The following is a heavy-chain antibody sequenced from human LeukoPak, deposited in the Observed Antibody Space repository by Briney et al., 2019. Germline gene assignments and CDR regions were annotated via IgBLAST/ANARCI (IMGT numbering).Heavy chain of an antibody. CDR1: GFTFSDYY. D-gene: IGHD3-22*01. J-gene: IGHJ4*02. V-gene: IGHV3-11*01. CDR2: ISSSGTTI. Sequence: PGGSLRLSCAASGFTFSDYYMSWIRQAPGKGLEWVSYISSSGTTIYYADSVKGRFTISRDNAKNSLYLQMNGLRAEDTAVYYCARESYYYDSSGYYVYYFDYWGQGTLVTVSS. CDR3: ARESYYYDSSGYYVYYFDY.